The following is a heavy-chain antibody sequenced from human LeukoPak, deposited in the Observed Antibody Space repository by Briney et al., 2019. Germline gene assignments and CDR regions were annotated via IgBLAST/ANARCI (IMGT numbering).Heavy chain of an antibody. CDR1: GYTFTSYA. Sequence: ASVKVSCKASGYTFTSYAMNWVRQAPGQGLEWMGWISAYNGNTNYAQKLQGRVTMTTDTSTSTVYMELRSLRSDDTAVYYCARDGIVGPEGGRELPFDYWGQGTLVTVSS. D-gene: IGHD1-26*01. CDR3: ARDGIVGPEGGRELPFDY. J-gene: IGHJ4*02. CDR2: ISAYNGNT. V-gene: IGHV1-18*01.